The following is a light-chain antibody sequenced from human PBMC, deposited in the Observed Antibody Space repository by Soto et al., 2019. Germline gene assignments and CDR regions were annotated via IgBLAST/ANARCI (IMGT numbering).Light chain of an antibody. V-gene: IGKV3D-20*02. J-gene: IGKJ1*01. CDR3: QQRSNWPRT. CDR1: QSVRSSY. Sequence: EIVLTQSPDTLSLSPGESATLSCRASQSVRSSYLAWYQQTPGQTPRLLIYAASSRATGIPDRFSGSGSGTDFSLTISRLEAEDFAVYYCQQRSNWPRTFGQGTKVDIK. CDR2: AAS.